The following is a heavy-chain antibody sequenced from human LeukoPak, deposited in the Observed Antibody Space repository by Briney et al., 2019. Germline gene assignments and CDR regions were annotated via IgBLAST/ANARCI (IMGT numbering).Heavy chain of an antibody. J-gene: IGHJ4*02. Sequence: GRSLRLSCAASGFTFSSHATHWVRQAPGKGLEWVAVISYDGSNKYYADSVKGRFTISRDNSKNTLYLQMNSLRAEDTAVYYCAKDQNSQYSSSPSGYFDYWGQGTLVTVSS. CDR3: AKDQNSQYSSSPSGYFDY. D-gene: IGHD6-13*01. CDR2: ISYDGSNK. CDR1: GFTFSSHA. V-gene: IGHV3-30-3*01.